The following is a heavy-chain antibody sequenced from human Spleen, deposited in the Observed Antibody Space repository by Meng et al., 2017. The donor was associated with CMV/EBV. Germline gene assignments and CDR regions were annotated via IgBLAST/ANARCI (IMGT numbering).Heavy chain of an antibody. D-gene: IGHD6-13*01. CDR1: GGTLSNYS. J-gene: IGHJ6*02. CDR3: ARASGIAAAGPYYYYGMDV. Sequence: ASVKVSCKASGGTLSNYSISWVRQAPGQGLEWMGRINPNSGGTNYAQKFQGRVTMTRDTSISTAYMELSRLRSDDTAVYYCARASGIAAAGPYYYYGMDVWGQGTTVTVSS. CDR2: INPNSGGT. V-gene: IGHV1-2*02.